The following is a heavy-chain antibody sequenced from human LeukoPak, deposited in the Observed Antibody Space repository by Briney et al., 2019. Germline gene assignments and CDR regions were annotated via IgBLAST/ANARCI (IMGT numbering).Heavy chain of an antibody. CDR3: TRGGGDFEY. CDR2: IHQNGSEK. J-gene: IGHJ4*02. CDR1: GFTFSDYW. D-gene: IGHD3-16*01. Sequence: GGSLRLSCVVPGFTFSDYWMSWVRQAPGKGLEWMANIHQNGSEKNYVDSLKGRFTISRDNAKNSLYLQMNSLRAEDTATYFCTRGGGDFEYWGQGTLVTVSS. V-gene: IGHV3-7*03.